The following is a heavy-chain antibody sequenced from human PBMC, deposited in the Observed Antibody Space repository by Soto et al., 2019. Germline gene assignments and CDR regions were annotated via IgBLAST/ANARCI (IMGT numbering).Heavy chain of an antibody. V-gene: IGHV3-74*01. Sequence: EVQLVESGGGLVQPGGSLRLSCAVSGFTFSSVWMHWVRQAPGEGLVWVSRINTDGSSTSYADSVKGRFTISRDNAKNKLYLQMNSLRVEDTAMYYCAKRGVDTFGLSYWGQGTLVTVSS. CDR3: AKRGVDTFGLSY. CDR1: GFTFSSVW. CDR2: INTDGSST. D-gene: IGHD3-10*01. J-gene: IGHJ4*02.